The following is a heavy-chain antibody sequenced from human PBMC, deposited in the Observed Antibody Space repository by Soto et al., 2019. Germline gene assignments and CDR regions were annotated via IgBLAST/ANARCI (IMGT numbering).Heavy chain of an antibody. CDR1: GFSFSAFG. J-gene: IGHJ4*02. Sequence: QVQLVESGGGVVQPGRSLRLSCVASGFSFSAFGMHWVRQSPGKGLEWVAVISADGNNRYYEDSVSGRFTISRDNSRNTLYLEIYTLRPDDTAVYFCAKGNFVNVPLCDYWGQGAQVTVSS. D-gene: IGHD1-1*01. V-gene: IGHV3-30*18. CDR3: AKGNFVNVPLCDY. CDR2: ISADGNNR.